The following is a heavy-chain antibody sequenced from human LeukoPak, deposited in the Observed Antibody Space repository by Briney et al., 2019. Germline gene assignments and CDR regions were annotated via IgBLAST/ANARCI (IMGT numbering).Heavy chain of an antibody. J-gene: IGHJ3*02. CDR1: GGSISSYY. CDR2: IYYSGST. Sequence: PSETLSLTCTVSGGSISSYYWSWIRQPPGKGLEWIGYIYYSGSTYYNPSLKSRVTISVDTSKNQFSLKLSSVTAADTAVYYCARDRGGATRGAFDIWGQGTMVTVSS. D-gene: IGHD2-15*01. V-gene: IGHV4-59*12. CDR3: ARDRGGATRGAFDI.